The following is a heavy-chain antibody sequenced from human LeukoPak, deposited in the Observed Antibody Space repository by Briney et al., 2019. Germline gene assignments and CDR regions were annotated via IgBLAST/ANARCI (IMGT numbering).Heavy chain of an antibody. V-gene: IGHV3-21*01. J-gene: IGHJ6*03. CDR2: ISSSSTYI. CDR1: GFTFSNYY. D-gene: IGHD3-10*01. CDR3: ARVYCGEFRYYYMDV. Sequence: GGSLRLSCAASGFTFSNYYMNWVRQAPGKGLERVSSISSSSTYIYYADSVRGRFTISRDNAKNSLYLQMNSLRAEDTALYYCARVYCGEFRYYYMDVWGKGTTVTVSS.